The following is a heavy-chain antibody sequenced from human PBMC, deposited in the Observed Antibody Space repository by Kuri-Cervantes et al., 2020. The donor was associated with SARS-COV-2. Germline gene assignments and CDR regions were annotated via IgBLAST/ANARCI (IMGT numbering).Heavy chain of an antibody. V-gene: IGHV1-69*13. CDR1: GGTFSSYA. J-gene: IGHJ1*01. CDR3: ARSLRITIFGVVIVNEYFQH. CDR2: TIPIFGTA. Sequence: SVKVSCKASGGTFSSYAISWVRQAPGQGLEWMGGTIPIFGTANYAQKFRGRVTITADESTSTAYMELSSLRSEDTAVYYCARSLRITIFGVVIVNEYFQHWGQGTLVTVSS. D-gene: IGHD3-3*01.